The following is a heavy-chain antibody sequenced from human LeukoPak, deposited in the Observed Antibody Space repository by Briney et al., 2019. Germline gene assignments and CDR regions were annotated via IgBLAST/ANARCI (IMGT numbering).Heavy chain of an antibody. CDR1: EFIFTNYG. V-gene: IGHV3-23*01. CDR2: ISGSGGTT. CDR3: AKDRCSNGIGCLYYYMDV. D-gene: IGHD2-8*01. Sequence: GGSLRLSCAASEFIFTNYGMSWVRQGPGKGLEWVSSISGSGGTTYYADSVKGRFIISRDNSKNTLSLQMNNLRAEDTAVYYCAKDRCSNGIGCLYYYMDVWGKGTMVTISS. J-gene: IGHJ6*03.